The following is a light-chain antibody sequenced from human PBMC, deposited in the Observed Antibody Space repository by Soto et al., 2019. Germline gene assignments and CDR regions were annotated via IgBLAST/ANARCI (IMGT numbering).Light chain of an antibody. Sequence: EIVLTQSPATLCLSPGERATLSCRASQSVSSYLAWYQQKPGQAPRLLIYGASNRATGIPARFTGSGSGTDFTLIISSLEPEDFAVYYCQHRGEWPRTFGQGTKLEIK. V-gene: IGKV3-11*01. CDR1: QSVSSY. J-gene: IGKJ2*01. CDR2: GAS. CDR3: QHRGEWPRT.